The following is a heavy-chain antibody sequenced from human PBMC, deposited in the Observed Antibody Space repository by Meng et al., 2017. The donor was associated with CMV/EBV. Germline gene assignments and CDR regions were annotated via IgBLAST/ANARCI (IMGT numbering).Heavy chain of an antibody. J-gene: IGHJ4*02. D-gene: IGHD2-15*01. CDR3: ARMEVGGGSRYSDY. CDR1: GYTFTSYG. Sequence: QLPLRQSESVAKKPGALVKFSCTASGYTFTSYGISWVRQAPGQGLEWMGWISAYNGNTNYAQKLQGRVTMTTDTSTSTAYMELRGLRSDDTAVYYCARMEVGGGSRYSDYWGQGTLVTVSS. V-gene: IGHV1-18*01. CDR2: ISAYNGNT.